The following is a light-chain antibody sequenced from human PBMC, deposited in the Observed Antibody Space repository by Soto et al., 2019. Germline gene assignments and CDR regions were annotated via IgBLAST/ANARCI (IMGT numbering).Light chain of an antibody. CDR1: QSVGRT. V-gene: IGKV3-15*01. Sequence: EKVMTQSPATLSVSPGERATLSCRASQSVGRTLAWYQQKPGQPPRLLIYDASTRATGIPARFSGSGSGTDFTLTINRLEPEDSAVYYCQQYGSSITFGQGTRLEIK. J-gene: IGKJ5*01. CDR2: DAS. CDR3: QQYGSSIT.